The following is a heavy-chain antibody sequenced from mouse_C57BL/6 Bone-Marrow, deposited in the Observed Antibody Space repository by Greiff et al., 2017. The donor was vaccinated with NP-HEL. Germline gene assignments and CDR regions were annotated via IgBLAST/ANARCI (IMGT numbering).Heavy chain of an antibody. J-gene: IGHJ4*01. D-gene: IGHD2-12*01. CDR3: ARDLGRRNYAMDY. Sequence: DVMLVESEGGLVQPGSSMKLSCTASGFTFSDYYMAWVRQVPEKGLEWVANINYDGSSTYYLDSLKSRFIISRDNAKNILYLQMSSLKSEDTATYYCARDLGRRNYAMDYWGQGTSVTVSS. V-gene: IGHV5-16*01. CDR1: GFTFSDYY. CDR2: INYDGSST.